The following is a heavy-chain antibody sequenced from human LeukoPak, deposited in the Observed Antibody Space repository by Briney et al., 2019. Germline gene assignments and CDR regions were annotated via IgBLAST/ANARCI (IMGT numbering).Heavy chain of an antibody. J-gene: IGHJ4*02. V-gene: IGHV3-48*01. D-gene: IGHD6-6*01. Sequence: GGSLRLSCAASGFTFSSYSMTWVRQAPGKGLEWVSYISSSSSTIYYADSVKGRFTISRDNAKNSLYLQMNSLRAEDTAVYYCARVHSSSPYHLWGQGTLVTVSS. CDR1: GFTFSSYS. CDR2: ISSSSSTI. CDR3: ARVHSSSPYHL.